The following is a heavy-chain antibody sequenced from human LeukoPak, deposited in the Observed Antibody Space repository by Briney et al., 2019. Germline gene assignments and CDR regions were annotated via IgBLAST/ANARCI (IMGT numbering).Heavy chain of an antibody. CDR1: GFTVSSNY. CDR3: ASRMVATMLFDYYGMDV. D-gene: IGHD5-12*01. CDR2: IYSGGST. V-gene: IGHV3-66*01. J-gene: IGHJ6*02. Sequence: GGSLRLSCAASGFTVSSNYMSWVRQAPGKGLEWVSVIYSGGSTYYADSVKGRFTISRDNSKNTLYLQMNSLRAEDAAVYYCASRMVATMLFDYYGMDVWAKGPRSPSP.